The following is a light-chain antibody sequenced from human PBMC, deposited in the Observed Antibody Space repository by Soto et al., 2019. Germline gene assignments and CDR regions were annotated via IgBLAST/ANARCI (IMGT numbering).Light chain of an antibody. CDR2: DAS. CDR1: RSVRSS. J-gene: IGKJ3*01. V-gene: IGKV3-11*01. CDR3: QQRYNWPLFT. Sequence: EIVLTQSPPTLSLSPGERATLSSRASRSVRSSLAWYQQNPGRAPRLLIFDASNRATGLPARFSGSGSGTEFTLSITSLEPEDFAVYYCQQRYNWPLFTFGPGTKVDV.